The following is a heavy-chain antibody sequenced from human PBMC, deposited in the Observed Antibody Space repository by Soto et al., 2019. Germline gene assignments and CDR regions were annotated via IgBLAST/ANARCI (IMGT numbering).Heavy chain of an antibody. Sequence: GGSLRLSCAASGFTFSSYGMHWVRQAPGKGLEWVAVISYDGSNKYYADSVKGRFTISRDNSKNALYLQMNSLRAEDTAVYYCARDLLTGSTTPGNYYYYGMDVWGQGTTLTVSS. CDR1: GFTFSSYG. J-gene: IGHJ6*02. D-gene: IGHD6-13*01. V-gene: IGHV3-30-3*01. CDR3: ARDLLTGSTTPGNYYYYGMDV. CDR2: ISYDGSNK.